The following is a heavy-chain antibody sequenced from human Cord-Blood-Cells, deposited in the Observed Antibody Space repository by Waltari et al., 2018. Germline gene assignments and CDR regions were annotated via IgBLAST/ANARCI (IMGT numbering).Heavy chain of an antibody. Sequence: EVQLVESGGGLVKPGGSVMLSCAASGFTSSSYSMLCVRQSPGKGLEWVSSNSSSSSYIYYADSVKGRFTISRDNAKNSLYLQMNSLRAEDTAVYYCARDRYCSSTSCYDYWGQGTLVTVSS. CDR3: ARDRYCSSTSCYDY. V-gene: IGHV3-21*01. CDR1: GFTSSSYS. J-gene: IGHJ4*02. CDR2: NSSSSSYI. D-gene: IGHD2-2*01.